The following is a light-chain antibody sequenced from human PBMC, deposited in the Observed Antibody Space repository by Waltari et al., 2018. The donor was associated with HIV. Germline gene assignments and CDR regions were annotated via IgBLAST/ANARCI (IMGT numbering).Light chain of an antibody. CDR2: KSF. CDR1: NSDVGSYDF. J-gene: IGLJ1*01. CDR3: CAYASTNSPYYI. V-gene: IGLV2-14*01. Sequence: QSALTQPASVSGSPGQSITISCTGTNSDVGSYDFVSWDQQHPGKAPKLLIYKSFHRASGISDRFSASRSGNTASLTISGLQPEDEADYYCCAYASTNSPYYIFGGGTTVT.